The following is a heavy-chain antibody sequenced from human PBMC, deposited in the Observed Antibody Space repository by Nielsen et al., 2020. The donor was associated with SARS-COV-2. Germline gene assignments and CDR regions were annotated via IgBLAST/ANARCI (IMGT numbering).Heavy chain of an antibody. CDR2: IWYDGSNK. CDR3: ARDPWSNYDAGTMYYIDY. CDR1: GFTFSSYG. J-gene: IGHJ4*02. Sequence: GESLKISCAASGFTFSSYGMHWVRQAPGKGLEWVAVIWYDGSNKYYADSVKGRFTISRDNSKNTLYLQMNSLRAEDTAVYYCARDPWSNYDAGTMYYIDYWGQGTLVTVSS. V-gene: IGHV3-33*01. D-gene: IGHD4-11*01.